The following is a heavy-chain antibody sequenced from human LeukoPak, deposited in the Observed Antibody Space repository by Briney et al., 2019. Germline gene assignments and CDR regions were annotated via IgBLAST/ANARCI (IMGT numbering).Heavy chain of an antibody. CDR3: ATHGYSELRYFDWSTNE. J-gene: IGHJ4*02. Sequence: GGSLRLSCVVSGFIFSSHWMSWVRQAPGKGLEWVANIKEDGSEKYYVDSVKGRFTISRDNAKKSLYLQMDSLRAEDTAVYYCATHGYSELRYFDWSTNEWGQGTLVTVSS. CDR2: IKEDGSEK. V-gene: IGHV3-7*01. D-gene: IGHD3-9*01. CDR1: GFIFSSHW.